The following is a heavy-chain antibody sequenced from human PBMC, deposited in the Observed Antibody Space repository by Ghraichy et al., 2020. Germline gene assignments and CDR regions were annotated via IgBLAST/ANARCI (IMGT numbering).Heavy chain of an antibody. Sequence: GGSLRLSCAASGFTFSSYSMNWVRQAPGKGLEWVSSISSSSSYIYYADSLKGRFTISRDNAKNSLYLQMNSLRAEDTAVYYCARGGFANWFDPWGQGTLGTVAS. CDR2: ISSSSSYI. V-gene: IGHV3-21*01. J-gene: IGHJ5*02. CDR1: GFTFSSYS. CDR3: ARGGFANWFDP.